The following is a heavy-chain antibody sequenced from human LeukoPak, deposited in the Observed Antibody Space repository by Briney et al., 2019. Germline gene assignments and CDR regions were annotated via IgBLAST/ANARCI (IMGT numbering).Heavy chain of an antibody. CDR2: IYYTGST. V-gene: IGHV4-39*01. J-gene: IGHJ4*02. CDR1: GVSISTYY. Sequence: PSETLSLTCTVSGVSISTYYWGWIRQPPGKGLEWIGSIYYTGSTYYNPSLRSRVSISVDTSKNQFTLKLSSVTAADTAVYYCARRGVVATPDANFWGQGTLVTVSS. CDR3: ARRGVVATPDANF. D-gene: IGHD5-12*01.